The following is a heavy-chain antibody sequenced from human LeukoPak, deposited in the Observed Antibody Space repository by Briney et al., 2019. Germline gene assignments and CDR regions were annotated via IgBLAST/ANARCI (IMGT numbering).Heavy chain of an antibody. D-gene: IGHD3-22*01. CDR1: GFTFSSYG. CDR2: ISYDGSNK. V-gene: IGHV3-30*18. Sequence: GGSLRLSCAASGFTFSSYGMHWARQAPGKGLEWVAVISYDGSNKYYADSVKGRFTISRDNSKNTLYLQMNSLRAEDTAVYYCAKDFTYYYDSSGYLGGDYWGQGTLVTVSS. J-gene: IGHJ4*02. CDR3: AKDFTYYYDSSGYLGGDY.